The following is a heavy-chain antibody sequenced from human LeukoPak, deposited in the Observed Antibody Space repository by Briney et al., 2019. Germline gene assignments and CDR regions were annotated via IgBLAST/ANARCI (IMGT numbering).Heavy chain of an antibody. D-gene: IGHD6-19*01. CDR1: GFTFSSYS. CDR2: ISSSSSTI. J-gene: IGHJ6*02. Sequence: GGSLRLSCAASGFTFSSYSMNWVRQAPGKGLEWVSYISSSSSTIYYADSVKGRFTISRDNAKNSLYLQMNSLRAEDTAVYYRARDLRPSSGWYWRYYYYGMDVWGQGTTVTVSS. V-gene: IGHV3-48*01. CDR3: ARDLRPSSGWYWRYYYYGMDV.